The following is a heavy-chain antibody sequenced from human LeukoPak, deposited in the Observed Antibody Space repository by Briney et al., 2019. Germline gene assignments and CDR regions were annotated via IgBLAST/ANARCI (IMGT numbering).Heavy chain of an antibody. V-gene: IGHV4-39*07. CDR2: IYYSGST. CDR3: ARASSIPFDY. Sequence: SETLSLTCTVSGGSISSSSYYWGWIRQPPGKGLEWIGSIYYSGSTYYNPSLKSRVTISVDTSKNQFSLKLSSVTAADTAVYYCARASSIPFDYWGQGTLVTVSS. J-gene: IGHJ4*02. CDR1: GGSISSSSYY. D-gene: IGHD2-2*02.